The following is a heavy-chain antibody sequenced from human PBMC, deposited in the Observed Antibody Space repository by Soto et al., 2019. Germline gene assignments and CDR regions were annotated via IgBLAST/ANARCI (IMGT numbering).Heavy chain of an antibody. CDR3: ASGGTIGTTATNWFDP. J-gene: IGHJ5*02. CDR1: GFTFSSYS. V-gene: IGHV3-21*01. Sequence: EVQLVESGGGLVKPGGSLRLSCAASGFTFSSYSMNWVRQAPGKGLEWVSSISSSSDYIYYVDSVKGRFTISRDNAKNSLYLQMDSLRADYTAVYYCASGGTIGTTATNWFDPWGQGTLVTVSS. D-gene: IGHD1-1*01. CDR2: ISSSSDYI.